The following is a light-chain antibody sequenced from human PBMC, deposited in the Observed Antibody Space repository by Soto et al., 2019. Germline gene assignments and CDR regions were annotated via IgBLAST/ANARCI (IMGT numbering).Light chain of an antibody. V-gene: IGLV2-14*01. CDR3: SSYTSHTTLV. CDR1: SSDIGGYNY. CDR2: EVS. Sequence: QSVLTQPASVSGSPGQSITISCTGTSSDIGGYNYVSWYQQHPGKAPKLMIYEVSNRPAGVSNRFSGSKSGNTASLTISWLPAEDDGDYYCSSYTSHTTLVFGGGTKLTVL. J-gene: IGLJ2*01.